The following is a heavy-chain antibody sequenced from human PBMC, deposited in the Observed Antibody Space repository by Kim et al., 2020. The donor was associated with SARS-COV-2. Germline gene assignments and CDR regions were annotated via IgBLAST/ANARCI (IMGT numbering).Heavy chain of an antibody. V-gene: IGHV3-53*01. CDR2: GRR. CDR3: ARGIASMDV. Sequence: GRRYSADSVKGRFTISRDNAKKTLYLQMNSLRAEDTAVYYCARGIASMDVWGQGTTVTVSS. D-gene: IGHD6-13*01. J-gene: IGHJ6*02.